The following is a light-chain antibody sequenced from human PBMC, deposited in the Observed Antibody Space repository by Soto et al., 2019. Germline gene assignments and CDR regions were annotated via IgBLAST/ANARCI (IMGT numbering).Light chain of an antibody. CDR2: DVS. J-gene: IGLJ3*02. CDR3: CSYAGSYIGV. V-gene: IGLV2-11*01. CDR1: SSEVGGYNY. Sequence: QSALTQPRSVSGSPGQSVTISCTGTSSEVGGYNYVSWDQQHPGKAPKLMIYDVSNRPSGVPDRFSGSKSGNTASLTISGLQAEDEDDYYCCSYAGSYIGVFGGGTKLTVL.